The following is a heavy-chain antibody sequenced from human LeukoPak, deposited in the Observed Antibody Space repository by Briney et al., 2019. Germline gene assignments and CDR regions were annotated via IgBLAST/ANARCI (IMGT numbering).Heavy chain of an antibody. V-gene: IGHV4-39*02. Sequence: PSETLSLTCSVSGASLSSSTNYWGWIRQPPGKGLEWIANIYSTGSTYYNPSLKGRVTMSVDTSNNHFSLRLSSVTAADTAVYYCARRGEYSTFDYWGQGTLVTVSS. CDR2: IYSTGST. CDR1: GASLSSSTNY. D-gene: IGHD6-13*01. J-gene: IGHJ4*02. CDR3: ARRGEYSTFDY.